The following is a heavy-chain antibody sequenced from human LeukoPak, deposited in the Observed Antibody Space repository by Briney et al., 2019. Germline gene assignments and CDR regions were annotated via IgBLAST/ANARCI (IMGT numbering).Heavy chain of an antibody. CDR3: AVNLAYCGGDCYPFDAFDI. D-gene: IGHD2-21*02. J-gene: IGHJ3*02. CDR2: INPNSGGT. V-gene: IGHV1-2*02. Sequence: GASVKASCKASGYTFTGYYMHWVRQAPGQGLEWMGWINPNSGGTNYAQKFQGRVTMTRDTSISTAYMELSRLRSDDTAVYYCAVNLAYCGGDCYPFDAFDIWGQGTMVTVSS. CDR1: GYTFTGYY.